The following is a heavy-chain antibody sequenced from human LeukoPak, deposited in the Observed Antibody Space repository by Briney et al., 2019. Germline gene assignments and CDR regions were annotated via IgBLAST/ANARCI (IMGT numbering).Heavy chain of an antibody. CDR3: ARETYGSGTLFYLRERKFDP. Sequence: ASVTVSCKASGYTFTGYYMHWVRQAPGQGLEWMGWINPNSGGTNYAQKFQGRVTMTRDTSISTAYMELSRLRSDDTAVYYCARETYGSGTLFYLRERKFDPWGQGTLVTVSS. CDR1: GYTFTGYY. V-gene: IGHV1-2*02. J-gene: IGHJ5*02. CDR2: INPNSGGT. D-gene: IGHD3-10*01.